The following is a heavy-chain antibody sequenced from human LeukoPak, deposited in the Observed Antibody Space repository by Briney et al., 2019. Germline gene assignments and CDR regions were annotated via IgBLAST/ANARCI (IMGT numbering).Heavy chain of an antibody. CDR1: GFTFSSYV. D-gene: IGHD6-6*01. J-gene: IGHJ4*02. CDR2: ISYDGSNE. V-gene: IGHV3-30*04. Sequence: GRSLRLSCAASGFTFSSYVMHWVRQAPGKGLEWVAIISYDGSNEYYADSVKGRFTISRDNSKNTLYLQMNSLRAADTAVYYCARGKGTSYLSSFDYWGQGTLVTVSS. CDR3: ARGKGTSYLSSFDY.